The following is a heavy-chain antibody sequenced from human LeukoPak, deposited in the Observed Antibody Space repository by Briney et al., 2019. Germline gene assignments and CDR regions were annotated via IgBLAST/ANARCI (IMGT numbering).Heavy chain of an antibody. CDR1: GLPISDFA. CDR3: AKESGKFDY. V-gene: IGHV3-43*02. CDR2: ISGDGVST. Sequence: GGSLRLSCVASGLPISDFAMHWVRQAPGKGPEWGSLISGDGVSTFYTDSVRGRFSISRDNTKNSLYLEMNSLRTEDTAMYYCAKESGKFDYWGQGTLVAVSS. J-gene: IGHJ4*02.